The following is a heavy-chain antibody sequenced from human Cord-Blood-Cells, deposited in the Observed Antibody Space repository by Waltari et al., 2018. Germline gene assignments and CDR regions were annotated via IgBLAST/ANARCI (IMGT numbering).Heavy chain of an antibody. V-gene: IGHV4-34*01. CDR3: ASSSGIAAADAFDI. J-gene: IGHJ3*02. CDR2: INHSGST. Sequence: QVQLQQWGAGLLKPSETLSLTCAVYGGSFSGSYWSWLPQPPGKGLEWIGEINHSGSTNYNPSLKSRVTISVDTSKNQFSLKLSSVTAADTAVYYCASSSGIAAADAFDIWGQGTMVTVSS. D-gene: IGHD6-13*01. CDR1: GGSFSGSY.